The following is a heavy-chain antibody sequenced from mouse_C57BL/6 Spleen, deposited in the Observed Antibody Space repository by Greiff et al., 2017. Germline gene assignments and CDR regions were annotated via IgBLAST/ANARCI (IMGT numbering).Heavy chain of an antibody. V-gene: IGHV1-78*01. J-gene: IGHJ4*01. Sequence: QVQLQQSDAELVKPGASVKISCKVSGYTFTDHTIHWMKQRPEQGLEWIGYIYPRDGSTTYNEKFKGKATLTADKSSSTAYMQLNSLTSEDSAVSFCARWDYYGSSSYAMCYWGQGASVTVSS. CDR3: ARWDYYGSSSYAMCY. CDR1: GYTFTDHT. D-gene: IGHD1-1*01. CDR2: IYPRDGST.